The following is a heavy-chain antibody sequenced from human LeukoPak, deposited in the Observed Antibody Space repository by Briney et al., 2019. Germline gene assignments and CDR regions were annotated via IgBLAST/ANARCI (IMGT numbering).Heavy chain of an antibody. CDR2: IYYTGST. J-gene: IGHJ4*02. Sequence: PSETLSLTCSVSGGSISSYYWNWIRQPPGMGLEWIGYIYYTGSTNYNPSLKSRVTISEDTSKNQFSLKLSSVTAADTAVYYCTRDLNYYFDYWGQRTLVTVSS. V-gene: IGHV4-59*01. CDR1: GGSISSYY. CDR3: TRDLNYYFDY. D-gene: IGHD5-24*01.